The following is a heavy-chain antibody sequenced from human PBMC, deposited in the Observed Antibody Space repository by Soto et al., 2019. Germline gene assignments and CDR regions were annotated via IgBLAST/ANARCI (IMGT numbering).Heavy chain of an antibody. Sequence: GASVKVSCKASGGTFSSYAISWVRQAPGQGLEWMGGIIPILGTANYAQKFQGRVTITADESTSTAYMELSSLRSEDTAVYYCGTVTTYKTIYYYYGMDVWGQGTTVTVSS. CDR3: GTVTTYKTIYYYYGMDV. J-gene: IGHJ6*02. V-gene: IGHV1-69*13. D-gene: IGHD4-17*01. CDR2: IIPILGTA. CDR1: GGTFSSYA.